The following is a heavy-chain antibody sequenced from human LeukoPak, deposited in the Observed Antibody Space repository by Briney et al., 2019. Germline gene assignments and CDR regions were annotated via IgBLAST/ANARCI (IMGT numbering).Heavy chain of an antibody. V-gene: IGHV3-21*01. D-gene: IGHD3-22*01. J-gene: IGHJ4*02. CDR2: ISSSSSYI. Sequence: SGGSLRLSCAASGFTFSDYSMNWVRQAPGKGLEWVSSISSSSSYIYYADSVKGRFTISRDNAKNSLYLQMNSLRAEDTAVYYCARDDGSGYDDYWGQGTLVTVSS. CDR3: ARDDGSGYDDY. CDR1: GFTFSDYS.